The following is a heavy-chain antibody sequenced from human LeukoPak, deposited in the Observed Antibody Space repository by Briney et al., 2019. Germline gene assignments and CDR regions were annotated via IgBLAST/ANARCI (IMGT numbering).Heavy chain of an antibody. J-gene: IGHJ4*02. CDR3: ARHWEGELTY. Sequence: ASVKVSCKASGYTFTNYGITWVRQAPGQGLEYMGWISGYNGHTKYVQNFQGRFTMTTDTSTSTGYMELRRLRPDDTAIYYCARHWEGELTYWGQGTLVTVSS. CDR2: ISGYNGHT. CDR1: GYTFTNYG. D-gene: IGHD3-16*01. V-gene: IGHV1-18*01.